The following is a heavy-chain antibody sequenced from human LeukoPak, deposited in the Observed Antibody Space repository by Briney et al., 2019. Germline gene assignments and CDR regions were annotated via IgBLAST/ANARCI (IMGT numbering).Heavy chain of an antibody. J-gene: IGHJ4*02. D-gene: IGHD4-11*01. CDR3: ARDAQRGFDYSNSLEY. Sequence: GGSLRLPCAAAGFTFSHYGMHWVRQAPGKGLEWVAVIWSDGTNQYYGDSVKGRFTISRDDSANTVYLQMNSLRPEDTGVYYCARDAQRGFDYSNSLEYWGQGTPVTVST. CDR2: IWSDGTNQ. CDR1: GFTFSHYG. V-gene: IGHV3-33*01.